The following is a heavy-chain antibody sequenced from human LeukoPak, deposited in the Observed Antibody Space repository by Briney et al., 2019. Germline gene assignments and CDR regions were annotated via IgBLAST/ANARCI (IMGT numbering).Heavy chain of an antibody. V-gene: IGHV5-51*01. CDR3: ARHEATMVRGVIITRWFDP. J-gene: IGHJ5*02. Sequence: LGESLKISCKGSGYSFTSYWIGWVRQMPGKGLEWMGIIYPGDSDTRYSPSFQGQVTISADKSISTAYLQWSSLKASDTARYYCARHEATMVRGVIITRWFDPWAQGTLVTVSS. CDR2: IYPGDSDT. D-gene: IGHD3-10*01. CDR1: GYSFTSYW.